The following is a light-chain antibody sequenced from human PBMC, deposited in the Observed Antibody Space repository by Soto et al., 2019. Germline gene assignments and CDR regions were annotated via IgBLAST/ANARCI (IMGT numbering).Light chain of an antibody. CDR3: VLYMGSGISV. Sequence: QTVVTQEPSFSVSPGGTVTLTCVLSSGSVSTIYYPSGYQQTPGQAPRTLIYSTNTRSSGVPDRFSGSILGNNAALTITGAQADDESDYYCVLYMGSGISVFGGGTKLTVL. V-gene: IGLV8-61*01. CDR2: STN. J-gene: IGLJ2*01. CDR1: SGSVSTIYY.